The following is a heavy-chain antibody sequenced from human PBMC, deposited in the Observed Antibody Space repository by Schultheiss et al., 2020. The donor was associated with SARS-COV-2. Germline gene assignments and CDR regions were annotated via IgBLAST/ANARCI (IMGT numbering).Heavy chain of an antibody. D-gene: IGHD3-10*01. CDR3: ARGGGIYGSPARNWFDP. V-gene: IGHV4-59*01. CDR1: GGSISSYY. J-gene: IGHJ5*02. CDR2: IYYSGST. Sequence: GSLRLSCTVSGGSISSYYWSWIRQPPGKGLEWFGYIYYSGSTNYNPSLNSRVTISVDTAKNQFSLKPSSVTAADTAVYYCARGGGIYGSPARNWFDPWCRGAQGTVSS.